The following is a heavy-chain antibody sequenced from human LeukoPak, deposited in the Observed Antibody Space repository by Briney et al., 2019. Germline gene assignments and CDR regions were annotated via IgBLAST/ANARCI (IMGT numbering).Heavy chain of an antibody. Sequence: GGSLRLSCTASGFTFGDYAMSWFRQAPGKGLEWVGFIRSKAYGGTTEYAASVKGRFTISRDDSKSIAYLQMNSLKTEDTAVYYCTGAYCSGGSCYSAKVSLFPPYDYWGQGTLVTVSS. V-gene: IGHV3-49*03. CDR2: IRSKAYGGTT. D-gene: IGHD2-15*01. J-gene: IGHJ4*02. CDR1: GFTFGDYA. CDR3: TGAYCSGGSCYSAKVSLFPPYDY.